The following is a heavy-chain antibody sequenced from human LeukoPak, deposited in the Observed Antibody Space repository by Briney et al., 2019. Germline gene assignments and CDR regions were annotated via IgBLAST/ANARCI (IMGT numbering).Heavy chain of an antibody. CDR3: TTTPVGDYGDFDY. CDR1: GFSFRNAW. CDR2: IKSKSDGGTT. Sequence: GGSLGLSCAVSGFSFRNAWMSWVSQAPGKGLEWVGRIKSKSDGGTTEYAAFVKGRFTISRNDSKNTLYLQMNSLKSEDTAVYYCTTTPVGDYGDFDYWGQGTLVTVSS. J-gene: IGHJ4*02. D-gene: IGHD4-17*01. V-gene: IGHV3-15*01.